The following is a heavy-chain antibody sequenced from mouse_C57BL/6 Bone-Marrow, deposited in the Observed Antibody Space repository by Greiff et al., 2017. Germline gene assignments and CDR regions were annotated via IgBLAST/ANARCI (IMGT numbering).Heavy chain of an antibody. V-gene: IGHV14-4*01. CDR3: TTDYDGSYYAMDY. CDR2: IDPENGDT. D-gene: IGHD2-4*01. CDR1: GFNIKDDY. Sequence: EVQLQQSGAELVRPGASVKLSCTASGFNIKDDYMHWVKQRPEQGLEWIGWIDPENGDTEYASKFQGKATITADTSSTTAYLQLSSLTSEDTAVYYCTTDYDGSYYAMDYWGQGTSVTVSS. J-gene: IGHJ4*01.